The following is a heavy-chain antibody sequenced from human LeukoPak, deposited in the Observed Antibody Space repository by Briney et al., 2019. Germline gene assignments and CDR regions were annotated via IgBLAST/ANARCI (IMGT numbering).Heavy chain of an antibody. J-gene: IGHJ4*02. V-gene: IGHV1-8*03. CDR3: ARGLYCSSTSCYYGFDY. Sequence: GASVNVSCKASGYTFTSYDINWVRQATGQGLEWMGWMNPNSGNTGYAQKFQGRVTITRNTSISTAYMELSSLRSEDTAVYYCARGLYCSSTSCYYGFDYWGQGTLVTVSS. CDR2: MNPNSGNT. D-gene: IGHD2-2*01. CDR1: GYTFTSYD.